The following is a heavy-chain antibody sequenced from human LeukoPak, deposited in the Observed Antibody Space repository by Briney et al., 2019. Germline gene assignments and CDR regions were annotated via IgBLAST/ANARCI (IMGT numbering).Heavy chain of an antibody. V-gene: IGHV3-30*02. D-gene: IGHD6-25*01. CDR2: IQYSGNNK. CDR3: ARGPPWYFDL. Sequence: GGSLRLSCTASGFTFSNYWMSWVRQAPGKGLEWVAFIQYSGNNKYYADSVKGRFTISRDNAKNTLYLQMNSLTAEDTAVYYCARGPPWYFDLWGRGTLVTVSS. CDR1: GFTFSNYW. J-gene: IGHJ2*01.